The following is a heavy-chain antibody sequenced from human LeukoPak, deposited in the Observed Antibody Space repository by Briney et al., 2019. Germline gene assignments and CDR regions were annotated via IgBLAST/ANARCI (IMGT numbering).Heavy chain of an antibody. CDR1: GGSISSSNW. CDR3: ASSPLGYCSGGSCYPFDY. D-gene: IGHD2-15*01. Sequence: SGTLSLTCAVSGGSISSSNWWSWVRQPPGKGLEWIGEIYHSGSTNYNPSLKSRVTISVDKSKNQFSLKLSSVTAADTAVYYCASSPLGYCSGGSCYPFDYWGQGTLVTVSS. V-gene: IGHV4-4*02. CDR2: IYHSGST. J-gene: IGHJ4*02.